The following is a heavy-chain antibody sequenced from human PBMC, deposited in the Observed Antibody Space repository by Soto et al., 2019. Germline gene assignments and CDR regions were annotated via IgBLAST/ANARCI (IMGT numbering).Heavy chain of an antibody. J-gene: IGHJ4*02. D-gene: IGHD2-2*01. V-gene: IGHV4-30-4*01. CDR3: ARYQKGPFDY. CDR1: GGSISSGDYY. Sequence: QVQLQESGPGLVKPLQTLSLTCTVSGGSISSGDYYWSWIRQPPGKGLEWIGYIYYTGSTYYNPSLKSQLTISVDTSKNQFSLKLTSVTAADTAVYFCARYQKGPFDYWGQGTLVTVSS. CDR2: IYYTGST.